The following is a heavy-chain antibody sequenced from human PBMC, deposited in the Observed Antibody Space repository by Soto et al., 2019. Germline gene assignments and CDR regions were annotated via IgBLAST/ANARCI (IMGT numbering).Heavy chain of an antibody. CDR2: ISTYNGNT. D-gene: IGHD3-22*01. CDR3: ARDNYYDSSGDAAFDI. V-gene: IGHV1-18*01. Sequence: ASVKVSCKASGYTFTSYGISWVRHAPGQGLEGMGWISTYNGNTHYAQNFQGRVTMTTDTSTSTAYMELRSLRSDDTAVYYCARDNYYDSSGDAAFDIWGQGTMVTVSS. J-gene: IGHJ3*02. CDR1: GYTFTSYG.